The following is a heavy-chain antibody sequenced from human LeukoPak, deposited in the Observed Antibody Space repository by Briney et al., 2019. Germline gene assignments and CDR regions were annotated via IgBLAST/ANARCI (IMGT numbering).Heavy chain of an antibody. CDR2: ISGSGDST. D-gene: IGHD6-13*01. J-gene: IGHJ6*02. CDR1: GFTFSNYA. CDR3: AKNIAAAAPELNYGMDV. V-gene: IGHV3-23*01. Sequence: GGSLRLSCAVSGFTFSNYAMSWVRQAPGKGLEWVSVISGSGDSTYYADSVKGRFTISRDNSKNTLYLQMNSLRAEDTAVYYCAKNIAAAAPELNYGMDVWGQGTTVTVSS.